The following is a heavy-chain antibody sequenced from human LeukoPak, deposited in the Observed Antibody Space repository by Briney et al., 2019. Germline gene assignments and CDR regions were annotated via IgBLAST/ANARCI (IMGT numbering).Heavy chain of an antibody. D-gene: IGHD2-15*01. CDR1: GYTFTGYY. Sequence: ASVKVSCKASGYTFTGYYMHWVRQAPGQGLEWMGWINPNSGGTNYAQKFQGRVTMTRDTSISTAYMELSSLRSEDTALYYCARDRYCSGGICYLYYFDYWGQGTLVTVSS. CDR3: ARDRYCSGGICYLYYFDY. J-gene: IGHJ4*02. CDR2: INPNSGGT. V-gene: IGHV1-2*02.